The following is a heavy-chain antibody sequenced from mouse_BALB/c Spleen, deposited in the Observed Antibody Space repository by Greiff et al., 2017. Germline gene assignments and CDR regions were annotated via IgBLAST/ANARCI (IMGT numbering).Heavy chain of an antibody. CDR1: GFTFSSYG. CDR3: ARHRGVSYGNYAFAY. CDR2: ISSGGSYT. Sequence: EVQLVESGGDLVKPGGSLKLSCAASGFTFSSYGMSWVRQTPDKRLEWVATISSGGSYTYYPDSVKGRFTISRDNAKNTLYLQMSSLKSEDTAMYYCARHRGVSYGNYAFAYWGQGTLVTVSA. V-gene: IGHV5-6*01. D-gene: IGHD2-1*01. J-gene: IGHJ3*01.